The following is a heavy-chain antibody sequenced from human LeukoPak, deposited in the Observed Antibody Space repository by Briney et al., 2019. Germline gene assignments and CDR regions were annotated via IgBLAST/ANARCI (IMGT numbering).Heavy chain of an antibody. CDR1: GFTSSSYW. J-gene: IGHJ3*02. Sequence: GGSLRLSCAASGFTSSSYWMSWVRQAPGKGLEWVGFIRSKAYGGTTEYAASVKGRFTISRDDSKSIAYLQMNSLKTEDTAVYYCTRVVTYHDAFDIWGQGTMVTVSS. V-gene: IGHV3-49*04. D-gene: IGHD1-14*01. CDR3: TRVVTYHDAFDI. CDR2: IRSKAYGGTT.